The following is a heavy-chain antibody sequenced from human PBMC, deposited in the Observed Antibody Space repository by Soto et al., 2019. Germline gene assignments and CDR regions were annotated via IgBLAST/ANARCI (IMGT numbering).Heavy chain of an antibody. Sequence: QVQLVQSGGEVTKPGASVKVSCKASGYTFTTYDLSWVRQAPGQGLEWMGWISAYNGNTNYAQNLQGRVTMTTDTSTSTAYMELRSLRSDDTAVYYCARVIGYYYHMDDWGQGTTVTVSS. V-gene: IGHV1-18*01. D-gene: IGHD3-22*01. CDR2: ISAYNGNT. CDR1: GYTFTTYD. J-gene: IGHJ6*02. CDR3: ARVIGYYYHMDD.